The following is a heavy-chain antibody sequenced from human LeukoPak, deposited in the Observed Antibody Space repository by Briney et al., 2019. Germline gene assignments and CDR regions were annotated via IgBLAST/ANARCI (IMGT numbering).Heavy chain of an antibody. V-gene: IGHV3-23*01. Sequence: GGSLRLSCAASGFTFSSYAMSWVRQAPGRGLEWVSAISGSGGSTYYADSVKGRFTISRDNSKNTLYLQMNSLRAEDTAVYYCAKSRILRYFDWAGDYWGQGTLVTVSS. D-gene: IGHD3-9*01. CDR1: GFTFSSYA. J-gene: IGHJ4*02. CDR3: AKSRILRYFDWAGDY. CDR2: ISGSGGST.